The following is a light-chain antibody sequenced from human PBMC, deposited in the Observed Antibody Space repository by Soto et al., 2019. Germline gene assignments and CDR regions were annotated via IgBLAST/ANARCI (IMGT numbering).Light chain of an antibody. CDR2: GAS. CDR3: QQYDSSPRT. J-gene: IGKJ1*01. Sequence: EIVLTQSPGTLSLSPGERATLSYRASQSININYLAWYQQTPGQAPRLLIYGASSRATGIPDRFSGSGSGTDFTLTISRLEPEDFAVYYCQQYDSSPRTFGPGTKVEIK. V-gene: IGKV3-20*01. CDR1: QSININY.